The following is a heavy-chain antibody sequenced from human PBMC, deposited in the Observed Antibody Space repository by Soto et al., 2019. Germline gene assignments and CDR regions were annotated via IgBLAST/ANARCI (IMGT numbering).Heavy chain of an antibody. CDR3: ARTYSSGWYYFDY. J-gene: IGHJ4*02. V-gene: IGHV1-18*01. D-gene: IGHD6-19*01. Sequence: GXSXKVSFKASGYTXTSYGISLVRQAPGQGLEWIGWISAYNGNTNYAQKLQGRVTITTDTYTSTAYMELRSLRSDDTAVYYCARTYSSGWYYFDYWGQGNLFTVS. CDR1: GYTXTSYG. CDR2: ISAYNGNT.